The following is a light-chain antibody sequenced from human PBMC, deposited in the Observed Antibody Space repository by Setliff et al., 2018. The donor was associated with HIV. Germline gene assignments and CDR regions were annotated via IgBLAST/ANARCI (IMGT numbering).Light chain of an antibody. CDR1: SSDVGGYNY. V-gene: IGLV2-14*01. Sequence: QSVLTQPASVSGSPGQSITISCTGTSSDVGGYNYVSWYQQHPGKAPKLMIYEVSNRPPGVSNRFSGSKSGNTASLTISGLQAEDEADYYCSSYINRNTKVVFGGGTKVTVL. J-gene: IGLJ3*02. CDR2: EVS. CDR3: SSYINRNTKVV.